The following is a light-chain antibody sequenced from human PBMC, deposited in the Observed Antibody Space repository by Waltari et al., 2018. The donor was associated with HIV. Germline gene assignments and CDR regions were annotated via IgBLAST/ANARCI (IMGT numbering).Light chain of an antibody. V-gene: IGLV3-25*03. Sequence: SYELTQPPSVSASPGQTARITCPGDALPKKHAHWYQQKPGQAPVLMIYKDSERPSGIPGRFSASSSGTTGTLTIRGVQAEDEADYYCQSADSSNTWVFGGGTKLTVL. J-gene: IGLJ3*02. CDR1: ALPKKH. CDR2: KDS. CDR3: QSADSSNTWV.